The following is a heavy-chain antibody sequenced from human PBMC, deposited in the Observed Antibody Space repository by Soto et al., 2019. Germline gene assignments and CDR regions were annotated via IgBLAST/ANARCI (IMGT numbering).Heavy chain of an antibody. V-gene: IGHV3-74*01. J-gene: IGHJ4*02. CDR3: TRIGYSSSSLGIDY. CDR1: GFPFSSYW. CDR2: INKDGSIT. D-gene: IGHD6-6*01. Sequence: EVQLVESGGGLVQPGGSLRLSCAASGFPFSSYWMHWVRQVPGKGLVWVSRINKDGSITTYADSVRGRFTVSRVNAKNTLYLQMNSLRVEDTAIYYCTRIGYSSSSLGIDYWGQGALVTVSS.